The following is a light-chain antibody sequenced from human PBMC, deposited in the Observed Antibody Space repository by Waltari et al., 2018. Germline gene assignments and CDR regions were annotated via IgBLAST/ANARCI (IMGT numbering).Light chain of an antibody. Sequence: SYELTQSPSVSVSPGQTARITCSGDALPIQYANWYQQRSGQAPVLVIYEDTKRPSGIPERISGSSSGTMSTLTSYGAQVDDEADYYWCSTDRSGDYWVCGGGTKLTVL. CDR2: EDT. CDR3: CSTDRSGDYWV. CDR1: ALPIQY. J-gene: IGLJ3*02. V-gene: IGLV3-10*01.